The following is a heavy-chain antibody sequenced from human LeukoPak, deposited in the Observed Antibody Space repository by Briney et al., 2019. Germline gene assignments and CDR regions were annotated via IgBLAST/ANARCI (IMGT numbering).Heavy chain of an antibody. CDR1: GYTFTSYA. CDR2: INTNTGNP. V-gene: IGHV7-4-1*02. J-gene: IGHJ5*02. CDR3: AREAAGYDSSGYYPNWFDP. D-gene: IGHD3-22*01. Sequence: GASVKVSCKASGYTFTSYAMNWVRQAPGQGLEWMGWINTNTGNPTYAQGFTGRFVFSLDTSVSTAYLQISSLKAGDTAVYYCAREAAGYDSSGYYPNWFDPWGQGTLVTVSS.